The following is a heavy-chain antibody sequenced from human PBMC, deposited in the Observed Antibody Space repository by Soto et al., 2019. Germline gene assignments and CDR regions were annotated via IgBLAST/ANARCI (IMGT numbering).Heavy chain of an antibody. CDR2: IKQDGSEK. CDR3: ARDRIQLWFRRWYYFDY. Sequence: GGSLSLSCAASGFTFSSYWMSWVRQAPGKGLEWVANIKQDGSEKYYVDSVKGRFTISRDNAKNSLYLQMNSLRAEDTAVYYCARDRIQLWFRRWYYFDYWGQGTLVTVSS. V-gene: IGHV3-7*05. CDR1: GFTFSSYW. D-gene: IGHD5-18*01. J-gene: IGHJ4*02.